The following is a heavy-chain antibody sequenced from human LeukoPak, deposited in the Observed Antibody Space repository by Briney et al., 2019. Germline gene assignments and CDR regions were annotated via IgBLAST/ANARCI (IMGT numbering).Heavy chain of an antibody. V-gene: IGHV3-21*01. Sequence: GGSLRLSCAASGFTFSSYSMNWVRQAPGKGLEWVSSISSSSSYIYYADSVKGRFTISRDNAKNSLYLQMNSLRAEDTAVYYCAGARSSWGPFDYWGQGTLVTVSS. J-gene: IGHJ4*02. CDR2: ISSSSSYI. CDR1: GFTFSSYS. CDR3: AGARSSWGPFDY. D-gene: IGHD6-13*01.